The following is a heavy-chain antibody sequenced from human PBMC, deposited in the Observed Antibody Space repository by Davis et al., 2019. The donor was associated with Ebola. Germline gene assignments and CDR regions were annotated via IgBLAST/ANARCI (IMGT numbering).Heavy chain of an antibody. J-gene: IGHJ3*02. CDR2: FGTGGDT. CDR3: VKDSSNIWFDI. Sequence: GESLKISCETSGFIFRNYVMSWVRQAPGKGLEWVSSFGTGGDTYYADSVKGRFAISRDHSRGTLYLQMNSLRVEDSAISYCVKDSSNIWFDIWGQGTLVTVSS. V-gene: IGHV3-23*01. CDR1: GFIFRNYV. D-gene: IGHD2/OR15-2a*01.